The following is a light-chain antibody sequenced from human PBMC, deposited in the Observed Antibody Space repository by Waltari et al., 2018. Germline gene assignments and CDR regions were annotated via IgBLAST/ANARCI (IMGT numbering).Light chain of an antibody. J-gene: IGLJ3*02. CDR3: CSYTDTSTYVV. Sequence: QSALTQPRSVSGSPGPSVTISCTGTSSDVGGYNYVSWYQHHPDRAPKLMIYHVNKRPSGVPDRFSGSKSGNTASLTISGLQAEDEADYHCCSYTDTSTYVVFGGGTKLTVL. V-gene: IGLV2-11*01. CDR1: SSDVGGYNY. CDR2: HVN.